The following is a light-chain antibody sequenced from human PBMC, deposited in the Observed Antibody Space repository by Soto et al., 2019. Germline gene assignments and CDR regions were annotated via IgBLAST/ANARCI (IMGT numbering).Light chain of an antibody. CDR1: NIGSKS. V-gene: IGLV3-21*02. Sequence: SYALTQPPSVSVAPGQTAWITCGGNNIGSKSVHWYQQKPGQAPVLVVYDDSDRPSGIPERFSGSKSGNTATLTISRVEAGDEADYYCQVCDSSRDRYDFGTGTKLTVL. J-gene: IGLJ1*01. CDR3: QVCDSSRDRYD. CDR2: DDS.